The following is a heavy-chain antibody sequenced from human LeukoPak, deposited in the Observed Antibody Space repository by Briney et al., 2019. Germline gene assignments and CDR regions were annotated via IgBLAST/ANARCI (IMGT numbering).Heavy chain of an antibody. D-gene: IGHD2-2*01. CDR2: IKQDESEK. Sequence: GGSLRLSCAASGFTFSSYWMSWVRQAPGKGLEWVANIKQDESEKYYVDSVKGRFTISRDNAKNSLYLQMNSLRAEDTAVYYCARYSYQLSRPPDYWGQGTLVTVSS. J-gene: IGHJ4*02. V-gene: IGHV3-7*01. CDR3: ARYSYQLSRPPDY. CDR1: GFTFSSYW.